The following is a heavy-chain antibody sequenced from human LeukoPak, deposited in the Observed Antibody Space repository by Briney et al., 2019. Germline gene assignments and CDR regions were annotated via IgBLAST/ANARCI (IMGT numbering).Heavy chain of an antibody. CDR1: GGSISSGDYY. CDR2: IYYSGST. J-gene: IGHJ4*02. D-gene: IGHD3-22*01. Sequence: SQTLSLTCTVSGGSISSGDYYWSWIRQPPGKGLEWIGYIYYSGSTYYNPSLKSRVTISVDTSKNQFSLKLSSVTAADTAVYYCARAYYYGSSGYYYPGMFDYWGQGTLVTVSS. CDR3: ARAYYYGSSGYYYPGMFDY. V-gene: IGHV4-30-4*01.